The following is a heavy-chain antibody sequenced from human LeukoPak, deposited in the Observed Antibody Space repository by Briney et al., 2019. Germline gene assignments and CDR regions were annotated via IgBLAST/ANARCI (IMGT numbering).Heavy chain of an antibody. CDR1: GFTFSSYW. V-gene: IGHV3-74*01. D-gene: IGHD3-10*01. CDR2: INSDGSST. J-gene: IGHJ6*02. CDR3: VKGSSDLYYYYGMDV. Sequence: GGSLRLSCAASGFTFSSYWMHWVRQAPGKGLVWVSRINSDGSSTSYADSVKGRFTISRDNAKNTLYLQMNSLRAEDTAVYYCVKGSSDLYYYYGMDVWGQGTTVTVSS.